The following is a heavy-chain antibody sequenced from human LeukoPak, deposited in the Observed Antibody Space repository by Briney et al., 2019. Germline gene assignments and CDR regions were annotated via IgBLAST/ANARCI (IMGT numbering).Heavy chain of an antibody. CDR2: ISGSGGSS. Sequence: PGGSLRLSCAASGFTFRNYAMSWVRQVPGQGLEWVSAISGSGGSSYYADSVKGRFTISRDNSKNTVFLQMNSLRAEDTAVYYCAKSSGIAAVGNWFDPWGQGTLVTVSS. J-gene: IGHJ5*02. D-gene: IGHD6-13*01. CDR3: AKSSGIAAVGNWFDP. V-gene: IGHV3-23*01. CDR1: GFTFRNYA.